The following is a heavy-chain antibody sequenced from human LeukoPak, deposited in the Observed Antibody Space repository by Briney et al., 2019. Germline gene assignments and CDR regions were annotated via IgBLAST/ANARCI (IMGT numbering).Heavy chain of an antibody. CDR1: GYTLTELS. CDR2: FDPEDGET. D-gene: IGHD4-17*01. Sequence: AASVKVSCKVSGYTLTELSMHWVRQAPGKGLEWMGGFDPEDGETIYAQKFQGRVTMTEDTSTDTAYMELSSLRSEDTAVYYCATRMTTVTTPWYYYGMDVWGQGTTVTVSS. J-gene: IGHJ6*02. CDR3: ATRMTTVTTPWYYYGMDV. V-gene: IGHV1-24*01.